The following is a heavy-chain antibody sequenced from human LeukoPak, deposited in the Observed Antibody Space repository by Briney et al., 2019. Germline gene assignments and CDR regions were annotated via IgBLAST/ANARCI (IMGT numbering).Heavy chain of an antibody. V-gene: IGHV3-21*01. J-gene: IGHJ4*02. CDR2: ISSSSSYI. Sequence: GGSLSLSCAPSGFTFSSYSMNWVRQAPGKGLVWVSYISSSSSYIYYAESVKGRFTISRDNAKNSRYLQMNSLRAEDTAVYYCARDNLLWLGELLPIDYWGQGTLVTVSS. CDR3: ARDNLLWLGELLPIDY. D-gene: IGHD3-10*01. CDR1: GFTFSSYS.